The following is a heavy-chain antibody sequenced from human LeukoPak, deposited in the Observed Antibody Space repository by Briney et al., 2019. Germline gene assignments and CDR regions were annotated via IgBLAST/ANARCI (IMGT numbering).Heavy chain of an antibody. CDR2: ILPIFGTA. CDR3: ARPIAAAHPDAFDI. CDR1: GGTFIRYA. J-gene: IGHJ3*02. Sequence: ASVKVSCKASGGTFIRYAISWVRQAPGQGLEWMGRILPIFGTANSSQNSQGRVTITTDESTTTAYMELSSLRSEDTAVYYCARPIAAAHPDAFDIWGQGTMVTVSS. D-gene: IGHD6-13*01. V-gene: IGHV1-69*05.